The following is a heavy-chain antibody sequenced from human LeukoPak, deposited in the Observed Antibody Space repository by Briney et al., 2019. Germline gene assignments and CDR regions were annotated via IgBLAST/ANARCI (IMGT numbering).Heavy chain of an antibody. Sequence: PGRSLRLSCAASGFTFDDYAMHWVRQPPGKGLEWVSGISWNSGSIGYADSVKGRFTISRDNAKNSLYLQMNSLRAEDTALYYCAKDPTSSDYGDYARYMDVWGKGTTVTVSS. CDR1: GFTFDDYA. V-gene: IGHV3-9*01. J-gene: IGHJ6*03. CDR2: ISWNSGSI. CDR3: AKDPTSSDYGDYARYMDV. D-gene: IGHD4-17*01.